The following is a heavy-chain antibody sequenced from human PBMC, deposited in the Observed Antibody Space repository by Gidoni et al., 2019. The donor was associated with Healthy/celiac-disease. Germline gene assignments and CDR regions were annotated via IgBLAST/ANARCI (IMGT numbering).Heavy chain of an antibody. Sequence: QVQLVESGGGVVQPGRSLRLSCAASGFTFSSYGMHWVRQAPGKGLEWVAVIWYDGSNKYYADSVKGRFTISRDNSKNTLYLQMNSLRAEDTAVYYCARDVEMATIYFDYWGQGTLVTVSS. V-gene: IGHV3-33*01. D-gene: IGHD5-12*01. CDR1: GFTFSSYG. J-gene: IGHJ4*02. CDR2: IWYDGSNK. CDR3: ARDVEMATIYFDY.